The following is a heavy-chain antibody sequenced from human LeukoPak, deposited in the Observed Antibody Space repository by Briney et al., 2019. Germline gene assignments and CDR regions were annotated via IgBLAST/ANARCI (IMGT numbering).Heavy chain of an antibody. J-gene: IGHJ4*02. Sequence: ASVKVSCKASGGTLSSYAISWVRQAPGQGLEWMGGIIPIFGTANYAQKFQGRVTITADESTSTAYMELSSLRSEDTAVYYCARSTGYQLLLYFDYWGQGTLVTVSS. CDR1: GGTLSSYA. V-gene: IGHV1-69*01. CDR3: ARSTGYQLLLYFDY. CDR2: IIPIFGTA. D-gene: IGHD2-2*01.